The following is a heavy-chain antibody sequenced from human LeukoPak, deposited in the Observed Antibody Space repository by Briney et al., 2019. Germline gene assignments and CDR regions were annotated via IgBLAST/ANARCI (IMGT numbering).Heavy chain of an antibody. CDR1: GFTFSDYY. CDR3: ARESIAAAGQFDY. J-gene: IGHJ4*02. D-gene: IGHD6-13*01. CDR2: ISSSGSTI. V-gene: IGHV3-11*04. Sequence: NPGGSLRLSCAASGFTFSDYYMSWIRQAPGKGLEWVSYISSSGSTIYYADSVKGRFTISRDNAKNSLYLQMNSLRAEDTAVYYCARESIAAAGQFDYWGQGTLVTVSS.